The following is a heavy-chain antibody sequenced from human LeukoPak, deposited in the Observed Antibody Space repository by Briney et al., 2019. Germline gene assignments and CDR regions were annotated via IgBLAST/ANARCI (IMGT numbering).Heavy chain of an antibody. V-gene: IGHV4-34*01. Sequence: SETLSLTCAVYGGSFSGYYWSWIRQPPGKGLEWIGEINHSGSTNYNPSLKSRVTISVDTSKNQFSLKLSSVTAADTAVHYCARGSQLWLMHWGQGTLVTVSS. D-gene: IGHD5-18*01. J-gene: IGHJ4*02. CDR1: GGSFSGYY. CDR3: ARGSQLWLMH. CDR2: INHSGST.